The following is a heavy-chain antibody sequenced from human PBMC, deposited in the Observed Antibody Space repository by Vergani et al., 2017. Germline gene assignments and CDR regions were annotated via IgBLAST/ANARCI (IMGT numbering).Heavy chain of an antibody. CDR3: ARVGQIAAAYHFRGMDV. D-gene: IGHD6-13*01. CDR2: IYYSGST. V-gene: IGHV4-61*10. J-gene: IGHJ6*04. Sequence: QVQLQESGPGLVKPSQTLSLTCTVSGGSISSGSYYWSWIRQPAGKGLEWIGYIYYSGSTNYNPSLKSRVTISVDTSKNQFSLKLSSVTAADTAVYYCARVGQIAAAYHFRGMDVWGKGTTVTVSS. CDR1: GGSISSGSYY.